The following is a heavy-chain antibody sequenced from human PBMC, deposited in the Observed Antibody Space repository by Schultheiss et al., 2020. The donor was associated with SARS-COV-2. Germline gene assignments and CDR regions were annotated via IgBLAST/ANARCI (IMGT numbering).Heavy chain of an antibody. CDR1: GFTFSTYA. D-gene: IGHD3-10*01. Sequence: GGSLRLSCSASGFTFSTYAMHWVRQAPGKGLEYVSAITSAGGSTFYADSVKGRFTISRDNSKNTLYLQMSSLRPEDTAVYYCATGPLSYGGWFDPWGQGTLVTVSS. V-gene: IGHV3-64D*09. J-gene: IGHJ5*02. CDR2: ITSAGGST. CDR3: ATGPLSYGGWFDP.